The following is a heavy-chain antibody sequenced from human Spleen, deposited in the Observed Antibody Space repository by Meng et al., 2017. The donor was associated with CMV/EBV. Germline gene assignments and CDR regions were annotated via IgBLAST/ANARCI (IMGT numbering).Heavy chain of an antibody. Sequence: GGSLRLSCIASGFTFSDASMNWVRQAPGKGLEWVAYISSSSSVIWYADSVKGRFTISRDNAQNSLFLEMSSLRDADTAVYYCVRGLRSYDFWSGYYYYYGMDVWGLGTTVTVSS. J-gene: IGHJ6*02. CDR2: ISSSSSVI. D-gene: IGHD3-3*01. CDR1: GFTFSDAS. CDR3: VRGLRSYDFWSGYYYYYGMDV. V-gene: IGHV3-48*02.